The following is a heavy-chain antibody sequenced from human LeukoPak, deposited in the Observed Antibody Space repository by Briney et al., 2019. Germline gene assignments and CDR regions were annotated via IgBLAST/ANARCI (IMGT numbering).Heavy chain of an antibody. D-gene: IGHD4-23*01. CDR3: ARAPPVLGGIPDY. J-gene: IGHJ4*02. V-gene: IGHV4-59*01. CDR1: GGSISSYY. CDR2: IFYSGST. Sequence: SETLSLTCSVSGGSISSYYWSWIRQPPGKGLEWIGYIFYSGSTKYNPSLESRVTISVDTSKNQFSLKLSSVTAADTAVHYCARAPPVLGGIPDYWGQGTLVTVSS.